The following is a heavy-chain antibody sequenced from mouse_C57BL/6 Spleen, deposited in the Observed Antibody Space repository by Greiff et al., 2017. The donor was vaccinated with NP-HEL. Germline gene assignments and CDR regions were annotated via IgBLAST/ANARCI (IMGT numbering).Heavy chain of an antibody. J-gene: IGHJ2*01. Sequence: QVQLQQSGAELVKPGASVKLSCKASGYTFTSYWMQWVKQRPGQGLEWIGEIDPSDSYTNYNQKFKGKATLTVDKSCSTAYMQLSSLTSEDSAVYYCARRRGFITTVVEYCFDYWGQGTTLTVSS. CDR1: GYTFTSYW. D-gene: IGHD1-1*01. CDR2: IDPSDSYT. CDR3: ARRRGFITTVVEYCFDY. V-gene: IGHV1-50*01.